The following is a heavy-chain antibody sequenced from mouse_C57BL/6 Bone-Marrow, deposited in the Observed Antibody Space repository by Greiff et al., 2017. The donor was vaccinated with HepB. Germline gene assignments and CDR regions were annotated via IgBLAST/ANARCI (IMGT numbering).Heavy chain of an antibody. V-gene: IGHV2-5*01. J-gene: IGHJ4*01. D-gene: IGHD5-1*01. Sequence: QVQLQQSGPGLVQPSQSLSITCTVSGFSLTSYGVHWVRQSPGKGLEWLGVIWRGGSTDYNAAFMSRLSITKDNSKSQVFFKMNSLQADDTAIYYCAKNPWYLYYAMDYWGQGTSVTVSS. CDR1: GFSLTSYG. CDR2: IWRGGST. CDR3: AKNPWYLYYAMDY.